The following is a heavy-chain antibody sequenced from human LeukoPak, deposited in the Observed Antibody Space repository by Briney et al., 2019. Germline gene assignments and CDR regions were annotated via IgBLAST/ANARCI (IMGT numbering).Heavy chain of an antibody. D-gene: IGHD3-22*01. V-gene: IGHV3-66*01. J-gene: IGHJ4*02. CDR1: GFTVSSNY. CDR3: ARPYYYDSTGDDY. Sequence: GGSLRLSCAASGFTVSSNYMSWVRQAPGKGLEWVSVIYSDGRTYYADSVKGRFTISRDNPKNTLYLQMNSLRAEDTAVYYCARPYYYDSTGDDYWGQGTLVTVSS. CDR2: IYSDGRT.